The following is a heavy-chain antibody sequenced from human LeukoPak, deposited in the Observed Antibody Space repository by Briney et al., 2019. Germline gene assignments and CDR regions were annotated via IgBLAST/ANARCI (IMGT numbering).Heavy chain of an antibody. J-gene: IGHJ4*02. V-gene: IGHV3-23*01. CDR2: ISDTGNT. Sequence: GGSLRLSCAASGFTLSSYAMGRVRQAPGKGLEWVSAISDTGNTYHADSVKGRFTISRDSSKNTLFLQMNRLRPEDAAVYYCAKAPVTTCRGAFCYPSAYWGLGTLVTVSS. CDR3: AKAPVTTCRGAFCYPSAY. CDR1: GFTLSSYA. D-gene: IGHD2-15*01.